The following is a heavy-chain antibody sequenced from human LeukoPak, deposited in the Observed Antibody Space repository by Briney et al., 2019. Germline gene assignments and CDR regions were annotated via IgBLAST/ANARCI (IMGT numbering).Heavy chain of an antibody. CDR3: AAASSYYYESGGYSDY. Sequence: SVKVSCKASGFTFTTSAVHWVRQARGQRLEWIGWIVVGSGNTNYAQKFQERVTITRDVSTSTAYMELSSLRSEDTAVYYCAAASSYYYESGGYSDYWGQGALVTVSS. CDR1: GFTFTTSA. V-gene: IGHV1-58*01. J-gene: IGHJ4*02. CDR2: IVVGSGNT. D-gene: IGHD3-22*01.